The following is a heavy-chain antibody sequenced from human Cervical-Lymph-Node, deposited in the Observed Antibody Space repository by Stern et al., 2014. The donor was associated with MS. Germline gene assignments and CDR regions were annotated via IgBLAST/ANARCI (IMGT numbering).Heavy chain of an antibody. V-gene: IGHV1-69*01. Sequence: GQLVESGAEVKKPGSSVKVSCRASGGTFRSSTISWVRQAPGQGLEWMGGIIPLFGTANYAQKFQGRVTITADESTSTAYMELSSLRSEDTAVYYCARELSQVLVYWGQGALVTVSS. J-gene: IGHJ4*02. CDR3: ARELSQVLVY. CDR2: IIPLFGTA. CDR1: GGTFRSST.